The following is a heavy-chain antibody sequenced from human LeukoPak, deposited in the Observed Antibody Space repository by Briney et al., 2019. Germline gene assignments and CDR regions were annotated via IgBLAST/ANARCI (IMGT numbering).Heavy chain of an antibody. D-gene: IGHD4-17*01. CDR1: GYTLTELS. Sequence: ASVKVSCKVSGYTLTELSMHWVRQAPGKGRWWMGGFDPEDGETIYAQKFQGRVTMTEDTSTDTAYMELSSLRSEDTAVYYCATGLDYGDYAYNYWGQGPLVTVSS. CDR3: ATGLDYGDYAYNY. V-gene: IGHV1-24*01. J-gene: IGHJ4*02. CDR2: FDPEDGET.